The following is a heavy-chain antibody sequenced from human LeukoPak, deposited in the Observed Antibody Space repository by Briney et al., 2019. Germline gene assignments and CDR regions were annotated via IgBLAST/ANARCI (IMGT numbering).Heavy chain of an antibody. CDR1: GGSISSYY. CDR2: IYYSGST. J-gene: IGHJ4*02. CDR3: ARRSSGSYPYYFDY. D-gene: IGHD1-26*01. V-gene: IGHV4-59*08. Sequence: PSETLSLTCTVSGGSISSYYWSWIRQPPGKGLEWIGYIYYSGSTNYNPSLKSRVTISVDTSKNQFSLKLSSVTAADTAVYYCARRSSGSYPYYFDYWGQGTLVTVSS.